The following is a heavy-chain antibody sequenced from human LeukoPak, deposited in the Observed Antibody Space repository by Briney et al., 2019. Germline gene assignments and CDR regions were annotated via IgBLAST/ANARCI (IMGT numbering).Heavy chain of an antibody. CDR3: AKSAVAGGVYFDY. D-gene: IGHD6-19*01. CDR2: ISGSGGST. J-gene: IGHJ4*02. V-gene: IGHV3-23*01. Sequence: QPGGSLRLSCAASGFTFSSYAMSWVRQAPGKGLEWVSAISGSGGSTYYADSVKGRFTISRDNSNNTPHLQMNSPRAEDTAVYYCAKSAVAGGVYFDYWGQGTLVTVSS. CDR1: GFTFSSYA.